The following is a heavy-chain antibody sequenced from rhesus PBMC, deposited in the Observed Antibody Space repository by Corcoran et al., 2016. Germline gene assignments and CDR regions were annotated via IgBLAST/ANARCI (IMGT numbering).Heavy chain of an antibody. J-gene: IGHJ6*01. V-gene: IGHV3S25*01. D-gene: IGHD6-13*01. CDR3: AKDLRGDSSWSYYGLDS. CDR2: INSGGGNK. CDR1: GFTFSSYW. Sequence: EVQLVESGGGLAKPGGSLRLSCAASGFTFSSYWMNWVRQAPGKGLEWVSAINSGGGNKYYADSVKGRFTISRDNSKNTLSLQMNSLRAEDTAVYYCAKDLRGDSSWSYYGLDSWGQGVVVTVSS.